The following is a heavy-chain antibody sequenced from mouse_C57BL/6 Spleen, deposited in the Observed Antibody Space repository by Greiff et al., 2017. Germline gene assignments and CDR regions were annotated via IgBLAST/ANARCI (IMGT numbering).Heavy chain of an antibody. V-gene: IGHV14-4*01. Sequence: EVQLQQSGAELVRPGASVKLSCTASGFNIKDDYMHWVKQRPEQGLEWIGWIDPENGDTEYASKFQGKATITADTSSNTAYLQLSSLTSEDTAVYYCTIYYDYDDYAMDYWGQGTSVTVSS. J-gene: IGHJ4*01. D-gene: IGHD2-4*01. CDR2: IDPENGDT. CDR3: TIYYDYDDYAMDY. CDR1: GFNIKDDY.